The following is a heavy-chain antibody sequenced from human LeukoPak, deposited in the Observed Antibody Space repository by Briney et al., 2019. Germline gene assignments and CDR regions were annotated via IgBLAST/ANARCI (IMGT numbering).Heavy chain of an antibody. Sequence: AETLSLTCTVSGGSISSSSYYWGWIRQPPGKGLEWIGTIYYSGSTYYNPSLKSRVTISVDTSKNQFSLNLSSVTAADTALYYCARDRRDGHNYDFDYWGQGTLVTVSS. CDR3: ARDRRDGHNYDFDY. CDR1: GGSISSSSYY. V-gene: IGHV4-39*07. J-gene: IGHJ4*02. CDR2: IYYSGST. D-gene: IGHD5-24*01.